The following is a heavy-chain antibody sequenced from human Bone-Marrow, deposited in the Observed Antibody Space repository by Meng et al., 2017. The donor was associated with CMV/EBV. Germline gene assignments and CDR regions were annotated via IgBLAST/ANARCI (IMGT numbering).Heavy chain of an antibody. J-gene: IGHJ6*02. V-gene: IGHV3-33*06. D-gene: IGHD2-2*01. CDR2: IWYDGSNK. CDR3: AKTFTSRRDYYYGMDV. CDR1: GFTFSSYW. Sequence: GGSLRLSCVASGFTFSSYWMDWVRQAPGKGLEWVAVIWYDGSNKYYADSVKGRFTISRDNSKNTLYLQMNSLRAEDTAVYYCAKTFTSRRDYYYGMDVWGQGTTVTVSS.